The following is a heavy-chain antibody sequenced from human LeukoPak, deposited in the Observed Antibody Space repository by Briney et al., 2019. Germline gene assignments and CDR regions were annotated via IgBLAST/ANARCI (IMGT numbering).Heavy chain of an antibody. V-gene: IGHV4-30-2*01. CDR2: IYHSGST. Sequence: SQTLSLTCAVSGGSISSGGYSWSWIRQPPGKGLEWIGYIYHSGSTYYNPSLKSRVTISVDRSKNQFSLKLSSVTAADTAVHYCARGRGYCSSTSCYSFYWFDPWGQGTLVTVSS. CDR1: GGSISSGGYS. CDR3: ARGRGYCSSTSCYSFYWFDP. D-gene: IGHD2-2*01. J-gene: IGHJ5*02.